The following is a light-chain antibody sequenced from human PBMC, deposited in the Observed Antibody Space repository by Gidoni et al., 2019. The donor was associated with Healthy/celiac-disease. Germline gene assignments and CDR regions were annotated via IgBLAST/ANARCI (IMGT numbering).Light chain of an antibody. J-gene: IGKJ2*01. CDR2: DAS. CDR3: QQYNSYPYT. V-gene: IGKV1-5*01. CDR1: QSISSW. Sequence: QMTKSPSTLSASVGDRVTITCRASQSISSWLAWYQQKPGKAPKLLIYDASSLESGVPSRFIGSGSGTEFTLTISSLQPDDFATYYCQQYNSYPYTFGQGTKLEIK.